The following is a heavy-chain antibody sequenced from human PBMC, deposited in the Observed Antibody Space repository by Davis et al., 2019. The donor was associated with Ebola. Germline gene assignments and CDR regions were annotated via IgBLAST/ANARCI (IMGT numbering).Heavy chain of an antibody. Sequence: PAGSLRLSCAASGFTVSSNYMSWVRQAPGKGLEWVSVIYSGSSTYYADSVKGRFTISRDNSKNTLYLQMNSRRAEETAVYYCVSSVLRFFFDIWGQGTMVTVSS. CDR3: VSSVLRFFFDI. CDR2: IYSGSST. V-gene: IGHV3-53*01. CDR1: GFTVSSNY. D-gene: IGHD3-3*01. J-gene: IGHJ3*02.